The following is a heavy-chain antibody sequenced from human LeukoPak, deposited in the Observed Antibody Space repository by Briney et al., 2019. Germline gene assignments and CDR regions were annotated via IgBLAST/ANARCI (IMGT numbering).Heavy chain of an antibody. CDR3: AKVEGYNFDY. D-gene: IGHD1-1*01. J-gene: IGHJ4*02. CDR1: GFTFSSYS. CDR2: ISGSGGST. Sequence: GGSLRLSCAASGFTFSSYSMNWVRQAPGKGLEWVSAISGSGGSTYYADSVKGRFTISRDNSKNTLYLQMNSLRAEDTAVYYCAKVEGYNFDYWGQGTLVTVSS. V-gene: IGHV3-23*01.